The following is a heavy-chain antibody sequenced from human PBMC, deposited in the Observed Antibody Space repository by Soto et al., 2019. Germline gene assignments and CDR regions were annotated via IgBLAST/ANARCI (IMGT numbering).Heavy chain of an antibody. CDR2: ISYDGSNK. D-gene: IGHD3-22*01. CDR1: GFTFSSYA. Sequence: QVQLVESGGGVVQPGRSLRLSCAASGFTFSSYAMHWVRQAPGKGLEWVAVISYDGSNKYYADSVKGRFTISRDNSKNTLYLQMNSLRAEDTAVYYCARDRGYDSSGYYYYYYYGMDVWGQGTTVTVSS. V-gene: IGHV3-30-3*01. CDR3: ARDRGYDSSGYYYYYYYGMDV. J-gene: IGHJ6*02.